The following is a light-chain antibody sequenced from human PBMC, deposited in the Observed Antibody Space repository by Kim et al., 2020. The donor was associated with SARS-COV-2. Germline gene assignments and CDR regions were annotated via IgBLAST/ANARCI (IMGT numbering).Light chain of an antibody. CDR2: GAS. CDR1: QSVTSNY. J-gene: IGKJ5*01. V-gene: IGKV3-20*01. CDR3: QQYGSSLPST. Sequence: PGDTATLPCRASQSVTSNYLAWYQQKAGQAPRLLIYGASGRPTGIADRFSGSGSGTDFTLTISRLEPEDFAVYYCQQYGSSLPSTFGQGTRLEIK.